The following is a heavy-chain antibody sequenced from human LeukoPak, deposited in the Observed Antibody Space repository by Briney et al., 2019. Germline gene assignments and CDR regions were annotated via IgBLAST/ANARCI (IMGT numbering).Heavy chain of an antibody. V-gene: IGHV3-23*01. D-gene: IGHD3-10*01. CDR1: GFTFSSCA. CDR2: ISGSGGST. J-gene: IGHJ6*02. Sequence: GGSLRLSCAASGFTFSSCAMSWVRQAPGKGLEWVSAISGSGGSTYYADSVKGRFTVSRDNFQNTLYLQMNSLRAEDTAVYYCARVGSYYDMDVWGQGTTVTVSS. CDR3: ARVGSYYDMDV.